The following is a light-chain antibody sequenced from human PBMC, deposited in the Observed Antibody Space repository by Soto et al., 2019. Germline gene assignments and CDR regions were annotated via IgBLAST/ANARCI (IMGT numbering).Light chain of an antibody. CDR2: EVT. Sequence: QSALTQPPSSSGSPGQSVTISCTGTSSDVGGYDSVSWYQQHPGKAPKLIIYEVTKRPSGVPDRFSGSKSGNTASLTVSGLQAEDEADYYCRSHAGIINVVFGGGTKLTVL. CDR1: SSDVGGYDS. J-gene: IGLJ3*02. CDR3: RSHAGIINVV. V-gene: IGLV2-8*01.